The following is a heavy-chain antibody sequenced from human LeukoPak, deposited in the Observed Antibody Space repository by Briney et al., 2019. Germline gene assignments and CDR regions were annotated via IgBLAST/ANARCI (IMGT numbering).Heavy chain of an antibody. Sequence: SETLSLTCTVSGGSISSYYWSWIRQPPGQGLEWIGYIYASGSTNYNPSLKSRVTISVDTSKNQFSLKLTSVTAADTPVYYFARLPDYWGQGTLVTVSS. V-gene: IGHV4-4*09. J-gene: IGHJ4*02. CDR2: IYASGST. CDR3: ARLPDY. CDR1: GGSISSYY.